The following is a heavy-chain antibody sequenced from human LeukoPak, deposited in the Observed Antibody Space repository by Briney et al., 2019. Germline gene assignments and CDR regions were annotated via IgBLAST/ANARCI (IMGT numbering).Heavy chain of an antibody. CDR3: AKGAYGVGGALDY. CDR1: GFTFTDYY. V-gene: IGHV3-11*01. Sequence: TGGSLRLSCSASGFTFTDYYMSWIRQAPGKGLEWVSYISPSGTVIYYGDSVKGRFTISRDNAKKSLYLQMHSLRAEDTAVYYCAKGAYGVGGALDYWGRGSLVTVSS. CDR2: ISPSGTVI. J-gene: IGHJ4*02. D-gene: IGHD2-21*01.